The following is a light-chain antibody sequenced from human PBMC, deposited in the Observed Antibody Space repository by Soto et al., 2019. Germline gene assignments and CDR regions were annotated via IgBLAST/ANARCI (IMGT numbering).Light chain of an antibody. CDR2: KAS. CDR3: QQYNSYV. Sequence: QMTQTPSTLSATVGERVILTCRASKSIGNWLAWYQQKPGKAPKLLIYKASSLESGVPTRFSGSGSGTDFTLTISSLQPEDFATYYCQQYNSYVFGPGTKVDI. CDR1: KSIGNW. J-gene: IGKJ3*01. V-gene: IGKV1-5*03.